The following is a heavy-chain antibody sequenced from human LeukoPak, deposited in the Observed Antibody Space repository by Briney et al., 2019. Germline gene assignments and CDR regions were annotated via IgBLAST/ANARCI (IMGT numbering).Heavy chain of an antibody. J-gene: IGHJ4*02. V-gene: IGHV3-30-3*01. CDR2: ISYDGSNK. CDR3: ARTLGNWNYVGFGY. CDR1: GFTFSSYA. D-gene: IGHD1-7*01. Sequence: GGSLRLSCAASGFTFSSYAMHWVRQAPGKGLEWVAVISYDGSNKYYADSVKGRFTISRDNSKNTLYLQMNSLRAEDTAVYYCARTLGNWNYVGFGYWGQGTLVTVSS.